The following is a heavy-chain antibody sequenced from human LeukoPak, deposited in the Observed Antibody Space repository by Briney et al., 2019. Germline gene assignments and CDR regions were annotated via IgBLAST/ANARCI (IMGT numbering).Heavy chain of an antibody. CDR2: INPNSGGI. J-gene: IGHJ4*02. Sequence: ASVKVSCKASGYTFTGYYMHWVRQAPGQGLEWMGWINPNSGGINYAQKLQGRVTMTTDTSTSTAYMELRSLRSDDTAVYYCARAPTPDYWGQGTLVTVSS. V-gene: IGHV1-2*02. CDR1: GYTFTGYY. CDR3: ARAPTPDY.